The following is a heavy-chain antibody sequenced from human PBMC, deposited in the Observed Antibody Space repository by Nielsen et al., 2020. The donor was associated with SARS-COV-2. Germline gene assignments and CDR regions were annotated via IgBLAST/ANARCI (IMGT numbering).Heavy chain of an antibody. V-gene: IGHV3-9*01. D-gene: IGHD6-13*01. CDR2: ISWNSGSI. J-gene: IGHJ6*02. CDR3: ASIAAADTTSYYYYGMDV. CDR1: GFTFDDYA. Sequence: GGSLRLSCAASGFTFDDYAMHWVRQAPGKGLEWVSGISWNSGSIGYADSVKGRFTISRDNAKNSLYLQMNSLRAEDTAVYYCASIAAADTTSYYYYGMDVWGQGTTVTVSS.